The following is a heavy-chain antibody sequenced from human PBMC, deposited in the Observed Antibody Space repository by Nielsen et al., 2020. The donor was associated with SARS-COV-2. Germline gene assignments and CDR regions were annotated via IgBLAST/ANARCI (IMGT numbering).Heavy chain of an antibody. CDR2: IYRTGST. Sequence: SETLSLTCSVSGYSVSSGSYWGWIRQPPGKGLKWIGTIYRTGSTNYNPSLKSRVTISVDTSKNQFSLKLSSVTAADTAVYYCAREAWGVRGTRSYYYYYYMDVWGKGTTVTVSS. V-gene: IGHV4-38-2*02. CDR3: AREAWGVRGTRSYYYYYYMDV. J-gene: IGHJ6*03. CDR1: GYSVSSGSY. D-gene: IGHD3-10*01.